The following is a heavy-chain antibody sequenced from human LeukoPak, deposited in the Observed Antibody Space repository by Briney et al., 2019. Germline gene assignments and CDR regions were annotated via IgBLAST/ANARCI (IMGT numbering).Heavy chain of an antibody. CDR3: ARMVVPAASFDY. V-gene: IGHV4-61*02. CDR1: GGSISSGSYY. J-gene: IGHJ4*02. D-gene: IGHD2-2*01. Sequence: SETLSLTCTVSGGSISSGSYYWSWIRQPAGKGLEWIGRIYTSGSTNYNPSLKSRVTISVDTSKNQFSLKLSSVTAADTAVYYCARMVVPAASFDYWGQGPWSPSPQ. CDR2: IYTSGST.